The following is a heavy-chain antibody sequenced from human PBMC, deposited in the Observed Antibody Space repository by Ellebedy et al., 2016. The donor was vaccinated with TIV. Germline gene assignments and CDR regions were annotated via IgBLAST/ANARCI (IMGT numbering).Heavy chain of an antibody. V-gene: IGHV1-69*06. J-gene: IGHJ6*02. D-gene: IGHD1-26*01. CDR3: ARDDLGSTPRYYYYAMDV. CDR1: GGTFSIYA. Sequence: ASVKVSCKASGGTFSIYAISWVRQAPGQGLEWMGGIIPIFGTANYAQKFQGRVTITADKSTSTAYMGLSSLRSEDTAVYYCARDDLGSTPRYYYYAMDVWGQGTTVTVSS. CDR2: IIPIFGTA.